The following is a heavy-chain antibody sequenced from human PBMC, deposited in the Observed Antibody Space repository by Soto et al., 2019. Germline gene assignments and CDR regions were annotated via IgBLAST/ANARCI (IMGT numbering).Heavy chain of an antibody. V-gene: IGHV3-74*01. CDR2: INTDGSNT. J-gene: IGHJ5*02. Sequence: GALRLSCAASGLTFNRYWMHWVRHAPGKGLVWVSHINTDGSNTNYADSVKGRFTISRNNAKSTLFLQMNSLRDEDTAVYYCAREFCSGGNCYTYYFDPWGQGIPVTVSS. CDR3: AREFCSGGNCYTYYFDP. D-gene: IGHD2-15*01. CDR1: GLTFNRYW.